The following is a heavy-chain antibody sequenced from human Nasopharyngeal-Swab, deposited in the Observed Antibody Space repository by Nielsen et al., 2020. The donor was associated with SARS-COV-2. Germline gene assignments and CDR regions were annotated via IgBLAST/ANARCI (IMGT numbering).Heavy chain of an antibody. CDR2: IYYSGST. D-gene: IGHD3-22*01. J-gene: IGHJ5*02. CDR1: GGSISSSSYY. Sequence: SETLSLTCTVPGGSISSSSYYWGWIRQPPGKGLEWLGSIYYSGSTYYNPSLKSRVTISVDTSKNQFSLKLSSVTAADTAVYYCASRTSLFYDSSGYYGNWFDPWGQGTLVTVSS. CDR3: ASRTSLFYDSSGYYGNWFDP. V-gene: IGHV4-39*01.